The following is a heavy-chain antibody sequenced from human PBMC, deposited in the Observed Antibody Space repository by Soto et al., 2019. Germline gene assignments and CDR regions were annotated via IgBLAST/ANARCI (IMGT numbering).Heavy chain of an antibody. V-gene: IGHV4-34*01. D-gene: IGHD3-22*01. J-gene: IGHJ4*02. CDR3: ARTMTTWPAVRKYYFDY. CDR1: GGSFSGYY. Sequence: SETLSLTCAVYGGSFSGYYWSWIRQPPGKGLEWIGEINHSGSTNYNPSLKSRVTISVDTSKNQFSLKLSSVTAADTAVYYCARTMTTWPAVRKYYFDYWGQGTLVTVSS. CDR2: INHSGST.